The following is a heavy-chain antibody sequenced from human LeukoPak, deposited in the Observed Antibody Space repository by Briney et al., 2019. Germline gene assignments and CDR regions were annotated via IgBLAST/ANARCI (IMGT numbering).Heavy chain of an antibody. D-gene: IGHD2-2*01. CDR2: ISYDGSNK. CDR1: GFIFSSYA. CDR3: AKDRSTSSYYYGMDV. Sequence: GGSLRLSCAASGFIFSSYAMHWVRQAPVSGLEWVAVISYDGSNKYYADSVKGRFTISRDNSKNTLYLQMNSLRAEDTAVYYCAKDRSTSSYYYGMDVWGQGTTVTVSS. V-gene: IGHV3-30*04. J-gene: IGHJ6*02.